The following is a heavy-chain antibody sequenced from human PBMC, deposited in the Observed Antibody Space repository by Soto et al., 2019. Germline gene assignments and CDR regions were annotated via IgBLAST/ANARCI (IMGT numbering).Heavy chain of an antibody. V-gene: IGHV1-2*04. Sequence: ASVKVSCKASGYTFTGYYMHWVRQAPGQGLEWTGWINPNSGGTNYAQKFQGWVTMTRDTSISTAYMTLSRLRSDDTAAHYCAILTIFVGYSSGWYKQYSFESGGEGTRVTV. CDR2: INPNSGGT. D-gene: IGHD6-19*01. CDR3: AILTIFVGYSSGWYKQYSFES. J-gene: IGHJ3*02. CDR1: GYTFTGYY.